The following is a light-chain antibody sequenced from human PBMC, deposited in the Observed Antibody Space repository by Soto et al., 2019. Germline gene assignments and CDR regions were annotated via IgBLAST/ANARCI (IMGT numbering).Light chain of an antibody. CDR2: GNN. J-gene: IGLJ1*01. CDR3: SSYTSRTALV. V-gene: IGLV1-40*01. CDR1: SSNIGANYD. Sequence: QSVLTQPPSVSGAPGQRVTISCTGSSSNIGANYDVHWYQHRPGTAPKLLIFGNNNRPSGVPDRFSGSKSGTSASLAITGLQAEDEGDYYCSSYTSRTALVFGGGTKVTVL.